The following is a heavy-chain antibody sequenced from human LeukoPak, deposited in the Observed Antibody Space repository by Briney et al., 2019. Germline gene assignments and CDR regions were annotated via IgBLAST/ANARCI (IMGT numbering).Heavy chain of an antibody. Sequence: SETLSLTCTVSGGSISSGSYYWRWIRQPAGKGLEWIARIYTSGSTNYNPSLKSRVTISVDTSKNQFSLKLSSVTAADTAVHYCARDPRFYYDSRGAFDIWGQGTMVTVSS. CDR1: GGSISSGSYY. CDR3: ARDPRFYYDSRGAFDI. V-gene: IGHV4-61*02. D-gene: IGHD3-22*01. CDR2: IYTSGST. J-gene: IGHJ3*02.